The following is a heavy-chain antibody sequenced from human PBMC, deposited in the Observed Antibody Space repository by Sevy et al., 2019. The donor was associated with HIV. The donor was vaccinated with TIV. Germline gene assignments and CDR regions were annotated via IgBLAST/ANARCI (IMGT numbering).Heavy chain of an antibody. D-gene: IGHD2-2*01. CDR1: GFTFSSYW. CDR2: IKQDGSEK. Sequence: GGSPRLSCAASGFTFSSYWMSWVHQAPGKGLEWVANIKQDGSEKYYVDSVKGRFTISRDNAKNSLYLQMNSLRAEDTAVYYCARDSVDCSSTSCSDGMDVWGQGTTVTVSS. J-gene: IGHJ6*02. CDR3: ARDSVDCSSTSCSDGMDV. V-gene: IGHV3-7*03.